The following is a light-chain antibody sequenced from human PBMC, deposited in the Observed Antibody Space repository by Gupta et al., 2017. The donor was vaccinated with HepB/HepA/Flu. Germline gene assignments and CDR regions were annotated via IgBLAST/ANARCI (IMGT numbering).Light chain of an antibody. CDR2: DAF. Sequence: PSFLSASVGDRVTISCRASQGINNFLEWYQQKPGKAPKVLIYDAFNLESGVPSRFSGSGSGTELTLTISSLQPEDIATYYCQQYEDYPATFGEGTRVEIK. J-gene: IGKJ5*01. V-gene: IGKV1-9*01. CDR3: QQYEDYPAT. CDR1: QGINNF.